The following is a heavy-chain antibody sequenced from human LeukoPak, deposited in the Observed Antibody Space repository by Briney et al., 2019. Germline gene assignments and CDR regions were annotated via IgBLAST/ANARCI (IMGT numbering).Heavy chain of an antibody. CDR2: INHVGIT. CDR3: ARHRDYYDT. CDR1: GESFNGYY. V-gene: IGHV4-34*01. J-gene: IGHJ4*01. D-gene: IGHD3-22*01. Sequence: SETLSLTCAVYGESFNGYYWTWIRQPPGKGVEWIGEINHVGITHYNPSLKSRVTISVETSNNQFSLKMSFVTAADTAVYFCARHRDYYDTWGHGTLVTVSS.